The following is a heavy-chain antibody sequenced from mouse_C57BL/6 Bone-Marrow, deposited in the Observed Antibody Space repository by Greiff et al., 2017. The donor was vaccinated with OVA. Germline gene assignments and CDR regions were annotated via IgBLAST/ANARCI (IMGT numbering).Heavy chain of an antibody. D-gene: IGHD2-4*01. CDR2: INSDGGST. CDR1: EYEFPSHD. CDR3: ARQDYDGGFAY. J-gene: IGHJ3*01. V-gene: IGHV5-2*01. Sequence: DVHLVESGGGLVQPGESLKLSCESNEYEFPSHDMSWVRKTPEKRLELVAAINSDGGSTYYPDTMERRFIISRDNTKKTLYRQMSSLRSEDTALYYGARQDYDGGFAYWGQGTLVTVSA.